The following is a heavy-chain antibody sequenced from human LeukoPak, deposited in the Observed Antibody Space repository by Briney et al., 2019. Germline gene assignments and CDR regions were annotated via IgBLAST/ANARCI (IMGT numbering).Heavy chain of an antibody. J-gene: IGHJ6*03. V-gene: IGHV4-34*01. Sequence: SETLSLTCAVYGGHFGVYYWSWIRQPPGKGLEWLGGINLSGCTHYNPSLKSRVTISVDTSKNQFSLKPTYIPAAHTAVYYCATVSVARYCTSTSCPPPYYYMDVWGKGTTVTVSS. CDR3: ATVSVARYCTSTSCPPPYYYMDV. CDR2: INLSGCT. D-gene: IGHD2-2*01. CDR1: GGHFGVYY.